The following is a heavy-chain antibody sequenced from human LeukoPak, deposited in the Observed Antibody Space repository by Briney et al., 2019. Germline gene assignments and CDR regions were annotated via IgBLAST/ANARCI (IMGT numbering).Heavy chain of an antibody. J-gene: IGHJ4*02. CDR2: IYSGGNT. CDR3: ARRAGEYSHPYDY. Sequence: GGSLRLSCTVSGFTVSSNSWSWVRQAPGKGLEWVSFIYSGGNTHSSDSVKGRFTIFRDNSKNTLYRQMNSLRAEDTDIYCCARRAGEYSHPYDYWGQGTLVTVSS. CDR1: GFTVSSNS. V-gene: IGHV3-53*01. D-gene: IGHD2-15*01.